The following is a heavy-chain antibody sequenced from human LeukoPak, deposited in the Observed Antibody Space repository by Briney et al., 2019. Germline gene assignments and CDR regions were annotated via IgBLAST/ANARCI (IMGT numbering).Heavy chain of an antibody. J-gene: IGHJ2*01. CDR1: GGSMRGYY. CDR2: IHSTGNT. D-gene: IGHD2-15*01. CDR3: ARGGWSIDF. Sequence: SETLSLTCTVSGGSMRGYYWSWIRQPPGKGPELIGYIHSTGNTGYNPSLKSRVTISVDTSKNQFSLGLRSVTTADTAVYYCARGGWSIDFWGRGTLVTVSS. V-gene: IGHV4-59*01.